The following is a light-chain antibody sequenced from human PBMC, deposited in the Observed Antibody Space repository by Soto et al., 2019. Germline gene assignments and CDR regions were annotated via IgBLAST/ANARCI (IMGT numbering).Light chain of an antibody. CDR3: CSYAGSSTYV. J-gene: IGLJ1*01. V-gene: IGLV2-23*01. Sequence: QSALTQPASVSGSPGQSITISCTGTSSNVGSYNLVSWYQQHPVIAPKLMIYEGSKRPSGVSNRFSGSMSGNTVSLTISGLQAEDEADYYCCSYAGSSTYVFGTGTKVTVL. CDR1: SSNVGSYNL. CDR2: EGS.